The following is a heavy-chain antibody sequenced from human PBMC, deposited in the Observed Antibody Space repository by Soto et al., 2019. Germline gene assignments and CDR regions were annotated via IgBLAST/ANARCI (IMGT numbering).Heavy chain of an antibody. CDR1: GFTFSSYA. V-gene: IGHV3-23*01. CDR2: ISGSGGST. J-gene: IGHJ6*02. D-gene: IGHD1-1*01. Sequence: PGGSLRLSCAASGFTFSSYAMSWVRQAPGKGLEWVSAISGSGGSTYYADSVKGRFTISRDNSKNTLYLQMNSLRAEDTAVYYCAKIQTTRGDYYYSGMDVWGQGTTVTVSS. CDR3: AKIQTTRGDYYYSGMDV.